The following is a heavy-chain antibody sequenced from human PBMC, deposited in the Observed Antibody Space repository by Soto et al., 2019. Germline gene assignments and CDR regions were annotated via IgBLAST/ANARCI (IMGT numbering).Heavy chain of an antibody. CDR1: GFSLSTSGVG. J-gene: IGHJ4*02. V-gene: IGHV2-5*02. CDR3: AHSFGGYDYFDY. Sequence: QITLKESGPTLVKPTQTLTLTCTFSGFSLSTSGVGVGWIRQPPGKALEWLALIYWDDDKRYSPSLKSRLTITKDTSNTQVVLTMTNMDPVDTATYYCAHSFGGYDYFDYWGQGTLVTVSS. D-gene: IGHD5-12*01. CDR2: IYWDDDK.